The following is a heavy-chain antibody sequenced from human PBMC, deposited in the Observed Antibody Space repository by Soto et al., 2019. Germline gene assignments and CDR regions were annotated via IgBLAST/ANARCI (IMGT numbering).Heavy chain of an antibody. CDR1: GFTFSSYG. CDR3: AKERELTSDIGH. D-gene: IGHD5-12*01. J-gene: IGHJ1*01. V-gene: IGHV3-30*18. Sequence: QVQLVESGGGVVQPGRSLRLSCAASGFTFSSYGMHWVRQAPGKGLEWVAVVSYDGNNKYYADSVKGRFTISRDNSKNTLTPQMNSLRAEDTAVYYWAKERELTSDIGHWAQGPLFTV. CDR2: VSYDGNNK.